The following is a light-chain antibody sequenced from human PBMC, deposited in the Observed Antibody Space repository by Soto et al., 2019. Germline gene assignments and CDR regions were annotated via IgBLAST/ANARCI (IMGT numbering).Light chain of an antibody. CDR2: DAS. CDR3: LHAIPSQT. V-gene: IGKV1-5*01. CDR1: QSISRR. Sequence: IEVTKSAAALSVSPGDRVTITCRASQSISRRLAWYQQKPGKAPKLLIYDASTMASGVPSRFSGSGSGTDFTLTISSLAADDVAYYYCLHAIPSQTFGQGTKVDI. J-gene: IGKJ1*01.